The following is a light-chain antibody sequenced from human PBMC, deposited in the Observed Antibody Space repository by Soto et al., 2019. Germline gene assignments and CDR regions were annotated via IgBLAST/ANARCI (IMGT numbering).Light chain of an antibody. CDR2: DAS. Sequence: DIQMTQSPSTLSASVGDRVTITCRASQSISRWLAWYQQKSGKAPKFLIYDASSLQSGVPTRFSGSGSGTDFTLTINNLQPEDFAAYYRQQSYSAPPWTFGQGTKVDI. V-gene: IGKV1-39*01. J-gene: IGKJ1*01. CDR3: QQSYSAPPWT. CDR1: QSISRW.